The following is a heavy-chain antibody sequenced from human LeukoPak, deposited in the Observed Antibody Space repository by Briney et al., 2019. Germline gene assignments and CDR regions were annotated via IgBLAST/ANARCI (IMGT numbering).Heavy chain of an antibody. Sequence: PGGSLRLSCAAAGITFSSYALSWVRQAPGKGLEWVSAISGSGGSTYYADSVKGRFTISRDNSKNTLYLQMNSLRAEDTAVYYCAKDGAVDIVATIWDYYFDYWGQGTLVTVSS. CDR1: GITFSSYA. CDR2: ISGSGGST. D-gene: IGHD5-12*01. V-gene: IGHV3-23*01. J-gene: IGHJ4*02. CDR3: AKDGAVDIVATIWDYYFDY.